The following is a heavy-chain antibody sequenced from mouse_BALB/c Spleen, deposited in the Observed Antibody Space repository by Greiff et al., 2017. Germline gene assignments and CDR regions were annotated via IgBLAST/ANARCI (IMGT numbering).Heavy chain of an antibody. CDR3: ARSVGYDWGYAMDY. V-gene: IGHV1-7*01. CDR2: INTSTGYT. J-gene: IGHJ4*01. Sequence: LVESGAELAKPGASVKMSCKASGYTFTSYWMHWVKQRPGKGLEWIGYINTSTGYTEYNQKFKDKATLTADKSSSTAYMQLSSLTSEDSAVFYCARSVGYDWGYAMDYWGQGTSVTVSS. D-gene: IGHD2-2*01. CDR1: GYTFTSYW.